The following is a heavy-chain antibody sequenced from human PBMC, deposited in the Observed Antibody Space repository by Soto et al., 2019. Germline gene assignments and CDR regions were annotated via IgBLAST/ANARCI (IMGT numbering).Heavy chain of an antibody. CDR1: GGTFSDYA. Sequence: QVQLVQSGAEVKKPGSSVKVSCTATGGTFSDYAFSWVRQAPGQGLEWLGGIMPIFGAPDYAQKFQGRVTITADESTRTAYMEMRSLRSEDTAVYYCASWLKEVEIGNYYYGMDVWGQGTTVTVSS. D-gene: IGHD3-10*01. V-gene: IGHV1-69*12. CDR2: IMPIFGAP. CDR3: ASWLKEVEIGNYYYGMDV. J-gene: IGHJ6*02.